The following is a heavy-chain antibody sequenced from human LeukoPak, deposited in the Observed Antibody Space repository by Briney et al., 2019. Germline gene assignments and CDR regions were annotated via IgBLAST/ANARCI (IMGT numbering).Heavy chain of an antibody. V-gene: IGHV1-2*02. CDR2: INPNSGGT. D-gene: IGHD2-21*01. CDR3: ARGSGYCGGDCYGY. Sequence: EASVKVSFKASGYTFTGYYMLWVRQAPGQGLEWMGWINPNSGGTNYVQKFQGRVTMTRDTSISTAYMELSRLRSDDTAVYYCARGSGYCGGDCYGYWGQGTLVTVSS. J-gene: IGHJ4*02. CDR1: GYTFTGYY.